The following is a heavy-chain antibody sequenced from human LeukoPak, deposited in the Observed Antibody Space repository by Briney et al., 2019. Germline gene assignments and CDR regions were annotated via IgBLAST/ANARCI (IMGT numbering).Heavy chain of an antibody. CDR3: AREPRYCSGGSCPYYYYYMDV. CDR2: IYSGGST. V-gene: IGHV3-66*02. D-gene: IGHD2-15*01. Sequence: GGSLRLSCAASGFTVSSNYMSWVRQAPGKGLERVSVIYSGGSTYYADSVKGRFTISRDNSKNTLYLQMNSLRAEDTAVYYRAREPRYCSGGSCPYYYYYMDVWGTGTTVTVSS. J-gene: IGHJ6*03. CDR1: GFTVSSNY.